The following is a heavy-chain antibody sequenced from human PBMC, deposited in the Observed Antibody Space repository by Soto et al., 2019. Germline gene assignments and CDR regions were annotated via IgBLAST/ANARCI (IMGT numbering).Heavy chain of an antibody. J-gene: IGHJ5*02. CDR2: INPYNGNT. Sequence: QVQLVQSGAEVKKPGASVKVSCKASGYTFTSYGISWVRQAPGQGLEWMGWINPYNGNTNYAQKLQRRVTMTPDTSTSTAYMELRSLRSHDTAVYYCARDPVGGNWFDPWGKGTLVTVSS. CDR3: ARDPVGGNWFDP. CDR1: GYTFTSYG. V-gene: IGHV1-18*01. D-gene: IGHD1-26*01.